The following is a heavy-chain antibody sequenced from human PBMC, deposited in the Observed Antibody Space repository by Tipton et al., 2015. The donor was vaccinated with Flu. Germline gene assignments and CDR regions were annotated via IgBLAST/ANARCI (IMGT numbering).Heavy chain of an antibody. V-gene: IGHV3-43D*04. CDR2: ISYDGSKT. CDR1: GFTFGDYA. CDR3: VRVWWGSGSYPLDTLDI. J-gene: IGHJ3*02. Sequence: SLRLSCAASGFTFGDYAMYWVRQSPVKGLEWLSLISYDGSKTYYKDSVKGRFTISRNNNNNSLYLQMNSLRAEDSAVYYCVRVWWGSGSYPLDTLDIWGQGTMVTVSS. D-gene: IGHD3-10*01.